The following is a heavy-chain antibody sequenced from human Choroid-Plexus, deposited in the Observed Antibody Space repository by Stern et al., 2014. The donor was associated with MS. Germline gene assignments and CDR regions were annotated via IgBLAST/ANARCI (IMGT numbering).Heavy chain of an antibody. CDR3: AKDRHYLTYFFAH. CDR2: VSYDGSNK. CDR1: GFTFSSCA. D-gene: IGHD2/OR15-2a*01. Sequence: VQLVESGGGVVQPGGPLRLSCVASGFTFSSCAMHWVRQAPGKGLEWVAGVSYDGSNKYYADSVKGRFTISRDNSQNTLYMQMSSLRPEDTAVYYCAKDRHYLTYFFAHWGQGSLVTVSS. J-gene: IGHJ5*02. V-gene: IGHV3-30*18.